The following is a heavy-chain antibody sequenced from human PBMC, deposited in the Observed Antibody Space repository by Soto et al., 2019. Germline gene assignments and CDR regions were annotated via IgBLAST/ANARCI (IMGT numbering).Heavy chain of an antibody. D-gene: IGHD3-16*02. Sequence: QMQLVQSGPEVKKPGTSVKVSCKASGFTFTSSAVQWVRQARGQRLEWIGWIVVGSGNTNYAQKFQERVTITRDMSTSTAYMELSSLRSEDTAVYYCAAGRSLRLGELSLPSSMDVWGQGTTVTVSS. CDR3: AAGRSLRLGELSLPSSMDV. J-gene: IGHJ6*02. CDR1: GFTFTSSA. CDR2: IVVGSGNT. V-gene: IGHV1-58*01.